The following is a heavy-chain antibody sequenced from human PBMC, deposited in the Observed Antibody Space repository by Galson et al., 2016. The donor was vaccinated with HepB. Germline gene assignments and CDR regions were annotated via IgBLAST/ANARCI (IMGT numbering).Heavy chain of an antibody. D-gene: IGHD2-2*01. CDR1: GFTFSSYA. Sequence: SLRLSCAASGFTFSSYAMSWVRQAPGKGLEWVSAISGSGVNSYYTDSVKGRFIISRDSSKNTLYLQMNGLRADDTAVYYCARDAYCSSTSCLIDYWGQGTLVTVSS. V-gene: IGHV3-23*01. CDR2: ISGSGVNS. CDR3: ARDAYCSSTSCLIDY. J-gene: IGHJ4*02.